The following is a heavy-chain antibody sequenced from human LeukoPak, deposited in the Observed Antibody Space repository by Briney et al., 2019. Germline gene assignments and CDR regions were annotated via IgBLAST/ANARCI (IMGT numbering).Heavy chain of an antibody. V-gene: IGHV1-8*01. CDR2: MNPNSGNT. D-gene: IGHD6-13*01. CDR1: GYTFTSYD. Sequence: ASVKVSCKASGYTFTSYDINWVRQATGQGLEWMGWMNPNSGNTGYAQKFQGRVTMTRNTSISTAYMELSSLRPEDTAVYYCAREGEIAAAGTGDYWGQGTLVTVSS. J-gene: IGHJ4*02. CDR3: AREGEIAAAGTGDY.